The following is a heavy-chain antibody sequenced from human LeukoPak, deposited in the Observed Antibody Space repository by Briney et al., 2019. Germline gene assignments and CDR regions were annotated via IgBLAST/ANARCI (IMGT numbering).Heavy chain of an antibody. CDR2: VSFDGVNT. CDR1: GFTFSSYS. D-gene: IGHD2-2*01. V-gene: IGHV3-30*03. Sequence: PGGSLRLSCAASGFTFSSYSMNWVRQAPGKGLEWVAVVSFDGVNTFNADSVKGRFTISRDNSNNTVYLQMNNLRPEDTAVFYCARGQGYESYYYMDVWGKGTTVSVSS. J-gene: IGHJ6*03. CDR3: ARGQGYESYYYMDV.